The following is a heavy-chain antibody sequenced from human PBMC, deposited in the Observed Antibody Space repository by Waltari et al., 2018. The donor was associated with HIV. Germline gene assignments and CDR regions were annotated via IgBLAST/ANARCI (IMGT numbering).Heavy chain of an antibody. V-gene: IGHV3-33*06. Sequence: QLYLMESGGGLVQPGGYLQHSCACYGFPLTSYGMHWVRQAPGKGLEWVAVIWSDGYNKFYADSVRGRFTFSRDNSKYTLSLQMNSLRAEDTALYYCVKERGPFNGFDIWGQGTMVTVSS. J-gene: IGHJ3*02. CDR1: GFPLTSYG. D-gene: IGHD3-16*01. CDR3: VKERGPFNGFDI. CDR2: IWSDGYNK.